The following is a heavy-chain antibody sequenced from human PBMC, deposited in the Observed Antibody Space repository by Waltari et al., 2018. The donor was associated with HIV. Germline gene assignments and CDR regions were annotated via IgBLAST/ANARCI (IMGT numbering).Heavy chain of an antibody. V-gene: IGHV3-30-3*01. CDR2: ISYDGSNK. Sequence: QVQLVESGGGGVQPGRSLRVSCAASGFTFGKYAMHGLCQAPGKGLEWVAVISYDGSNKYYADSVKGRFTISRDNSKNTLYLQMNSLRAEDTAVYYCARDPQYCSSTSCSYYFDYWGQGTLVTVSS. D-gene: IGHD2-2*01. CDR3: ARDPQYCSSTSCSYYFDY. CDR1: GFTFGKYA. J-gene: IGHJ4*02.